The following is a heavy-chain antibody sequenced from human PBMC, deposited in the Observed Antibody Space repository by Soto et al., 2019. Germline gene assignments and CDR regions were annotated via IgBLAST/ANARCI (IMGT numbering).Heavy chain of an antibody. V-gene: IGHV3-48*04. J-gene: IGHJ5*02. CDR3: ASVPGWREPLYH. D-gene: IGHD1-26*01. CDR1: GFTFNSHS. CDR2: ISASSNMI. Sequence: EVQLVESGGGLVQPGGSLRLSCAASGFTFNSHSMNWVRQAPGQGLEWVSYISASSNMIYYTDSVKGRFTISRDNAKNSLYRQMNTLRAEDTAVYYCASVPGWREPLYHWAQGILVTVSS.